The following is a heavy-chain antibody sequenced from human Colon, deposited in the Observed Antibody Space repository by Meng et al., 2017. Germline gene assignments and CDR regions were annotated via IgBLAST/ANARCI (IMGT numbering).Heavy chain of an antibody. J-gene: IGHJ4*02. CDR2: GST. CDR3: ARDNWGSLDY. CDR1: GASVSDTYYA. Sequence: QESGHGRVRPTETLSLACTVSGASVSDTYYAWSWIRQPPGKGLEWIGYGSTNHNPSLKSRVTISVDTSKNQFSLTLNSVTATDTAVYYCARDNWGSLDYWGQGTLVTVSS. V-gene: IGHV4-61*01. D-gene: IGHD7-27*01.